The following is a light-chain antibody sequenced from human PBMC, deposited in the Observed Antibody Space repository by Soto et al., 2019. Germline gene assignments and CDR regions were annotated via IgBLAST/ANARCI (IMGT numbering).Light chain of an antibody. J-gene: IGKJ2*01. Sequence: EIVLTQSPGTLSLSPGERATLSCRASQSVSSSYLAWYQQKPGQAPRLLIYGASSRATGIPERFSGSGSGTHFTLTISRLEPEDYAVYYCQQYGSSPQYTFGQGTKMEIK. CDR3: QQYGSSPQYT. CDR2: GAS. V-gene: IGKV3-20*01. CDR1: QSVSSSY.